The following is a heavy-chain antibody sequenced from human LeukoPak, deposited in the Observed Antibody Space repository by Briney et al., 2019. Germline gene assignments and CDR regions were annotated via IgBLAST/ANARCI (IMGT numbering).Heavy chain of an antibody. Sequence: SETLSLTCRVSGGPIRSYFWTWIRQPPGKGLEWIGYIYYSGSTYYNPSLKSRVTISVDTSKNQFSLKLSSVTAADTAVYYCARDSALSAGFDYWGQGTLVTVSS. V-gene: IGHV4-59*12. CDR3: ARDSALSAGFDY. D-gene: IGHD1-14*01. CDR2: IYYSGST. J-gene: IGHJ4*02. CDR1: GGPIRSYF.